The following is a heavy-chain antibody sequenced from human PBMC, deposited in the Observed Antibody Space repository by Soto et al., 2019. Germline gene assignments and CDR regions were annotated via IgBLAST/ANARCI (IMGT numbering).Heavy chain of an antibody. D-gene: IGHD2-2*01. Sequence: QVQLVQSGAEVKKPGSSVKVSCKASGGTFSSYAISWVRQAPGQGLEWMGGIIPIPGTANYAQKFQGRVTITSDESTSTAYMELSSLGSEDTAGYYCARSQGSSTSLEIYYYYYYGMDVWGQGTTVTVSS. CDR2: IIPIPGTA. CDR1: GGTFSSYA. J-gene: IGHJ6*02. V-gene: IGHV1-69*01. CDR3: ARSQGSSTSLEIYYYYYYGMDV.